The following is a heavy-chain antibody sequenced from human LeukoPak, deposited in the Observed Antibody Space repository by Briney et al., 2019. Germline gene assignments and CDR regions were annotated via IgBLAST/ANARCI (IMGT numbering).Heavy chain of an antibody. CDR1: GFTFSSYGW. CDR3: VRDLDLGGYSSFEY. D-gene: IGHD4-23*01. Sequence: PLGSLRLSCAASGFTFSSYGWMHWVRPAPGKGLVWVSRIKSEGSSSTYAASVKGRFTISRDTDKNSLYLQMNTLRAEETAVYYCVRDLDLGGYSSFEYWGQGTLVTVSS. V-gene: IGHV3-74*01. J-gene: IGHJ4*02. CDR2: IKSEGSSS.